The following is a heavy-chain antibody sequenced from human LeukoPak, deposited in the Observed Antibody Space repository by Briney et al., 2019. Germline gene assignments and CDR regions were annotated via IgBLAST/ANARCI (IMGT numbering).Heavy chain of an antibody. CDR3: ARVYSGSYYYYYYMDV. V-gene: IGHV1-8*01. D-gene: IGHD1-26*01. Sequence: ASVKVSCKASGYTFTSYDINWVRQATGQGLEWIGWMNPNSGNTGYAQKFQGRVTMTRNTSISTAYMELSSLRSEDTAVYYCARVYSGSYYYYYYMDVWGKGTTVTISS. CDR2: MNPNSGNT. J-gene: IGHJ6*03. CDR1: GYTFTSYD.